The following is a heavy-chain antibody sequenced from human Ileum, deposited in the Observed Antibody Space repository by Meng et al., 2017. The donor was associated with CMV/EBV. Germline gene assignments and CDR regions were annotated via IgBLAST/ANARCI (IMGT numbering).Heavy chain of an antibody. J-gene: IGHJ3*01. CDR3: AKNLKGGYCTVTSSFLLALDV. CDR2: ISGSGGDT. Sequence: GESLKISCAASGFTFKINFINWVRQAPGKGPEWVSSISGSGGDTYYADSVKGRFTVSRDNTKNMVYLQMNSLRGDDTAVYYCAKNLKGGYCTVTSSFLLALDVWGQGTTVTVSS. V-gene: IGHV3-23*01. CDR1: GFTFKINF. D-gene: IGHD2-2*01.